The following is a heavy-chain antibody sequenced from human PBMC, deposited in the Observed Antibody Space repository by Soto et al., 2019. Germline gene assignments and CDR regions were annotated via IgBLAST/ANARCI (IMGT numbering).Heavy chain of an antibody. CDR1: GYTFTGYY. V-gene: IGHV1-2*02. CDR3: ARGRSIAARGSWFDP. J-gene: IGHJ5*02. Sequence: ASVKVSCKASGYTFTGYYMHWVRQAPGQGLEWMGWINPNSGGTNYAQKFQGRVTMTRDTSISTAYMELSRLRSDDTAVYYCARGRSIAARGSWFDPWGQGTLVTVSS. D-gene: IGHD6-6*01. CDR2: INPNSGGT.